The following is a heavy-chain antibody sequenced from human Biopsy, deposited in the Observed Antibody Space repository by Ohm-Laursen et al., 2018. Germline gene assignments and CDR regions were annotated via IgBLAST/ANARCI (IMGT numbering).Heavy chain of an antibody. D-gene: IGHD4-11*01. CDR1: GDSITTYY. J-gene: IGHJ6*02. CDR2: IYYSVMT. V-gene: IGHV4-59*01. Sequence: SQTLSLTCTVSGDSITTYYWNWIRQPPGKGLEWIGHIYYSVMTNYNPSLQSRVSISVDTSRNQVSLTLSSVTAADTAVYYCARDSGILNYGNFKYYHYYGMDVWGQGTKVTVSS. CDR3: ARDSGILNYGNFKYYHYYGMDV.